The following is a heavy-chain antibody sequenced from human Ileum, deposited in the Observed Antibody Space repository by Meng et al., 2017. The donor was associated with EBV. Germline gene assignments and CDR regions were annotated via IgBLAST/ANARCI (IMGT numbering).Heavy chain of an antibody. Sequence: QVHLQESGTGRVKPSETLSLACSVSGGSVSSGGNYWSWIRQPPGKGLEWVGYIYNSGSTNYNPSLKSRVTISVDTSKNQFSLKLSSVTAADTAVYYCARDGYSSGSDWGQGTLVTSPQ. CDR2: IYNSGST. D-gene: IGHD6-19*01. CDR1: GGSVSSGGNY. J-gene: IGHJ4*02. CDR3: ARDGYSSGSD. V-gene: IGHV4-61*08.